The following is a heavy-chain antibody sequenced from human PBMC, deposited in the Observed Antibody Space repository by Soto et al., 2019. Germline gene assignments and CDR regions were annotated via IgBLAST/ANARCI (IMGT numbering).Heavy chain of an antibody. V-gene: IGHV1-18*04. Sequence: GASVKVSCKASGYTFTNYGVSWERQAPGQGLAWMGWITVYNGNTHYAQNLQGRVTMTTDTSTSTAHMELWSLGSDDTAVYYCARSYSYGSYWYFDYWGQGAPVTVSS. CDR1: GYTFTNYG. CDR2: ITVYNGNT. J-gene: IGHJ4*02. D-gene: IGHD5-18*01. CDR3: ARSYSYGSYWYFDY.